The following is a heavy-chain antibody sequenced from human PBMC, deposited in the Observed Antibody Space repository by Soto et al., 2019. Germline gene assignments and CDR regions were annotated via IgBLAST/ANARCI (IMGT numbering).Heavy chain of an antibody. CDR1: GFTFSNAW. CDR2: IKSKTDGGTT. CDR3: TTGWARLRLGHVKRPPVEY. Sequence: GGSLRLSCAASGFTFSNAWMSWVRQAPGKGLEWVGRIKSKTDGGTTDYAAPVKGRFTISRDDSKNTLYLQMNSLKTEDTAVYYCTTGWARLRLGHVKRPPVEYWGQGTLVTVSS. V-gene: IGHV3-15*01. D-gene: IGHD5-12*01. J-gene: IGHJ4*02.